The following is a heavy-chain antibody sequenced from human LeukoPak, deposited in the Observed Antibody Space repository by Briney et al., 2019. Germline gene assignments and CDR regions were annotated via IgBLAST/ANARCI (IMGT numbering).Heavy chain of an antibody. V-gene: IGHV4-59*01. CDR1: GGSISIYY. J-gene: IGHJ5*02. CDR2: IYYSGST. Sequence: SETLSLTCSVSGGSISIYYWTWIRQIPGEGLEWIGYIYYSGSTNYNPSLKSRVTISVDTSKNQFSLKLSSVTAADTAVYYCARYVIHYYDSSGYYYGFVNWFDPWGQGTLVTVSS. CDR3: ARYVIHYYDSSGYYYGFVNWFDP. D-gene: IGHD3-22*01.